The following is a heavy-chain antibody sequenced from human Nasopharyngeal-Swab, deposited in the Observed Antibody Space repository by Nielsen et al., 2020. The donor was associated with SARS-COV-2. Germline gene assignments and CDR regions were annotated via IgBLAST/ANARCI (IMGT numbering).Heavy chain of an antibody. D-gene: IGHD2-15*01. CDR1: GGSISSYY. Sequence: SETLSLTCTVSGGSISSYYWSWIRQPAGKGLEWIGRIYTSGSTNYNPSLKSRVTMSVDTSKNQFSLKLSSVTAADTAVYYCARDRSYCSGGSCYGGNWFDPGGQGTLVTVSS. V-gene: IGHV4-4*07. CDR3: ARDRSYCSGGSCYGGNWFDP. J-gene: IGHJ5*02. CDR2: IYTSGST.